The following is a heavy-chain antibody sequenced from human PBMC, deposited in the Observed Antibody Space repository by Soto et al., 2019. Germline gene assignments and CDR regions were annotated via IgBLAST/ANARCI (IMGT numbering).Heavy chain of an antibody. CDR2: INAGYGNT. D-gene: IGHD7-27*01. CDR3: ARDTGDGTFDF. V-gene: IGHV1-3*01. J-gene: IGHJ4*02. CDR1: GYTFSSYA. Sequence: GASVKVSCKASGYTFSSYATHWVRQAPGQRLEWMGWINAGYGNTKSSQKFQDRVTTSRDTSASTAYMELTSLRSEDTAVYYCARDTGDGTFDFWGQGTLVTVSS.